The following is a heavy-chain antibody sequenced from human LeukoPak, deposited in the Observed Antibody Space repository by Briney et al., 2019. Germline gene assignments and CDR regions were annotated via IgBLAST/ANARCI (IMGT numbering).Heavy chain of an antibody. Sequence: ETLSLTCSVSGGSISSYYWSWIRQPPGKGLEWIGYIYYSGSTNYNPSLKSRVTISVDTSKNQFSLKLTSVTAADTAVYYCARELAAAGTLDYWGQGTLVTVSS. CDR3: ARELAAAGTLDY. V-gene: IGHV4-59*12. J-gene: IGHJ4*02. D-gene: IGHD6-13*01. CDR1: GGSISSYY. CDR2: IYYSGST.